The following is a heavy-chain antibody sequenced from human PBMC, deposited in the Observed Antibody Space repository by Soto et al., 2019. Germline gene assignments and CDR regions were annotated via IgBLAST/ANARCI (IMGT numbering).Heavy chain of an antibody. D-gene: IGHD6-6*01. Sequence: GGSLRLSCAASGFTFSGYGMHWVRQSPGKGLEWVAVISYDGSNKYYADSVKGRFTISRDNSKNTLYLQMNSLRAEDTAVYYCAKARIAARRGGFYYYGMDVWGQGTTVTVSS. J-gene: IGHJ6*02. V-gene: IGHV3-30*18. CDR3: AKARIAARRGGFYYYGMDV. CDR1: GFTFSGYG. CDR2: ISYDGSNK.